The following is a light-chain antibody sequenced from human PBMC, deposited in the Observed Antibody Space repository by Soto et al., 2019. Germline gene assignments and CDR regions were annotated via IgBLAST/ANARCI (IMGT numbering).Light chain of an antibody. CDR2: GGS. Sequence: EIVLTQSPGTLSLSPGGRAALSCRASQSISADYLVWYRQKPGQAPRLLIYGGSSRATGIPDRFSGSGSGTDFTLTISRLAPEDVAVYYCQHYGSSVFTFGPGTKVDIK. J-gene: IGKJ3*01. V-gene: IGKV3-20*01. CDR3: QHYGSSVFT. CDR1: QSISADY.